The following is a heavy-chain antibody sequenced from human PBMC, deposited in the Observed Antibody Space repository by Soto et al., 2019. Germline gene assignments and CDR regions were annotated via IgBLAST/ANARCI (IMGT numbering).Heavy chain of an antibody. CDR2: ISSSSSYI. CDR1: GFTFSSYS. CDR3: ASERFPVY. Sequence: EVQLVESGGGLVKPGGSLRLSCAASGFTFSSYSMHWVRQAPGKGLEWGSSISSSSSYIYYADSVKGRFTISRDNAKNSLYLQMTSLRAEDPAVYYCASERFPVYWGQGTLVTVSS. V-gene: IGHV3-21*01. D-gene: IGHD3-10*01. J-gene: IGHJ4*02.